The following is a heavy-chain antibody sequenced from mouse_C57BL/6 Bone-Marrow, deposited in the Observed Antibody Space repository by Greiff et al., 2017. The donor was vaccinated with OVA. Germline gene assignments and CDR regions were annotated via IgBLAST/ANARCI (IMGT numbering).Heavy chain of an antibody. CDR1: GYTFTSYW. CDR3: ARGLLSVRDFDV. V-gene: IGHV1-52*01. CDR2: IDPSDSET. Sequence: VQLQQPGAELVRPGSSVKLSCKASGYTFTSYWMHWVKQRPIQGLEWIGNIDPSDSETQYNQKFKDKATLTVDKSSSTAYMQLSSLTSEDTAVYYCARGLLSVRDFDVWGTGTTVTVSS. J-gene: IGHJ1*03. D-gene: IGHD2-14*01.